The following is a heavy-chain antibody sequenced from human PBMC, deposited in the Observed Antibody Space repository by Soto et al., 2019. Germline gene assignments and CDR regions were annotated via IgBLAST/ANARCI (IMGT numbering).Heavy chain of an antibody. Sequence: PGGSLRLSCAASGFTFSSYWMSWVRQAPGKGLEWVANIKQDGSEKYYVDSVKGRFTISRDNAKNSLYLQMNSLRAEDTAVYYCARDAGRQWLALYFDYWGQGTLVTAPQ. CDR3: ARDAGRQWLALYFDY. V-gene: IGHV3-7*03. J-gene: IGHJ4*02. CDR1: GFTFSSYW. D-gene: IGHD6-19*01. CDR2: IKQDGSEK.